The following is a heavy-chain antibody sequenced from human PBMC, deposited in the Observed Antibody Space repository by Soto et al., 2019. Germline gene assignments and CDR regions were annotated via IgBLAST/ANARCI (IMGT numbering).Heavy chain of an antibody. CDR2: ISSSSGYT. D-gene: IGHD4-17*01. V-gene: IGHV3-11*06. Sequence: QVQLVESGGGLVKPGGSLRLSCVASGFTFNDYYMSWIRQAPGKGLEWVSYISSSSGYTNYADSVKGRFTISRDNARNSLYLQMNSLRAEDTAVYYCAMAVTTVTDFWGQGTLVTVSS. CDR1: GFTFNDYY. J-gene: IGHJ4*02. CDR3: AMAVTTVTDF.